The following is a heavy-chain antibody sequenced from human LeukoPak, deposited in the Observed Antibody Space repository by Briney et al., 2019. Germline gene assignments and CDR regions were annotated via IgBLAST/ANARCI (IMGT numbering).Heavy chain of an antibody. Sequence: PGGSLRLSCAASGFTFSSYGMHWVRQAPGKGLEWVAVIWYDGSNKYYADSVKGRFTISRDNSKNTLYLQMNSLRAEDTAVYYCAREVAAGLDYYYGTDVWGKGTTVTVSS. CDR1: GFTFSSYG. CDR2: IWYDGSNK. CDR3: AREVAAGLDYYYGTDV. D-gene: IGHD6-13*01. J-gene: IGHJ6*04. V-gene: IGHV3-33*01.